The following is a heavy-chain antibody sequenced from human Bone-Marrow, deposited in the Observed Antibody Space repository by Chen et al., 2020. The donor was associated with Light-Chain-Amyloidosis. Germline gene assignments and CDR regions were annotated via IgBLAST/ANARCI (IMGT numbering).Heavy chain of an antibody. CDR3: ARMSFFETSDALDV. D-gene: IGHD3-9*01. Sequence: QVTVKESGPALVKPTQTLTLTCTFSGFSLSSNGMRLNWIRQPPGKALEWLARIDWDGDKYYTPSLETRLTISKDPSENQVVLTMTNMDPVDTATYYCARMSFFETSDALDVWGQGTMITVSS. CDR1: GFSLSSNGMR. CDR2: IDWDGDK. V-gene: IGHV2-70*04. J-gene: IGHJ3*01.